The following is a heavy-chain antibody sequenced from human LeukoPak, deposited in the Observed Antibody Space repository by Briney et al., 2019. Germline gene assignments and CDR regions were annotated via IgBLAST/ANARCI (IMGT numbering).Heavy chain of an antibody. CDR1: GDSVSSNSVT. J-gene: IGHJ5*02. V-gene: IGHV6-1*01. D-gene: IGHD2-2*01. CDR2: TYYRSTWYN. Sequence: SQTLSLTCAISGDSVSSNSVTWNWIRQSPSRGLEWLGRTYYRSTWYNDYAVFVRGRITVNPDTSKNQFSLHLNSVTPEDTAVYYCARRLTQYDCFDPWGQGILVTVSS. CDR3: ARRLTQYDCFDP.